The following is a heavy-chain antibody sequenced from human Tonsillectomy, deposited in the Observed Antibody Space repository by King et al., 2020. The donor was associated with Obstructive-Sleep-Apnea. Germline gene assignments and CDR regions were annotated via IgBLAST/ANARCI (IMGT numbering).Heavy chain of an antibody. V-gene: IGHV3-30*04. CDR2: ISYDGSNK. J-gene: IGHJ4*02. CDR3: ASQLELRWYFDY. CDR1: GFTFSSYA. Sequence: VQLVESGGGVVQPGRSLRLSCAASGFTFSSYAMHWVRQAPGKGLECVAVISYDGSNKYYADSVKGRFTISRDNSKNTLYLQMNSLRAEDTAVYYCASQLELRWYFDYWGQGTLVTVSS. D-gene: IGHD1-7*01.